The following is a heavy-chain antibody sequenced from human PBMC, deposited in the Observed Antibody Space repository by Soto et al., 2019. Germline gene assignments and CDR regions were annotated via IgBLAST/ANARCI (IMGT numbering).Heavy chain of an antibody. V-gene: IGHV3-15*01. D-gene: IGHD3-16*01. J-gene: IGHJ3*02. CDR1: GCPFSNAW. CDR3: TTGGGQGWGSAFDI. Sequence: TGGSLRLSCAASGCPFSNAWMSWVRQAPGKGLEWVGRIKSKTDGGTTDYAAPVKGRFTISRDDSKNTLYLQMNSLKTEDTAVYYCTTGGGQGWGSAFDIWGQGTMVTVSS. CDR2: IKSKTDGGTT.